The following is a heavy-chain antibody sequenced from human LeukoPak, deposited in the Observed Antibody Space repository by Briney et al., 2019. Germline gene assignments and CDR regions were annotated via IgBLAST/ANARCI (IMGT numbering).Heavy chain of an antibody. CDR2: ISSSGGGT. J-gene: IGHJ6*04. V-gene: IGHV3-23*01. D-gene: IGHD4-17*01. CDR1: GFTFSNYA. CDR3: AKDGAYYGDYYGMDV. Sequence: GGSLRLSCAASGFTFSNYAMSWVRQAPGRGLEWVSAISSSGGGTYYADSVKGRFTISRDNSKNTLYLQMNSLRAEDTAVYYCAKDGAYYGDYYGMDVWGKGTTVTVSS.